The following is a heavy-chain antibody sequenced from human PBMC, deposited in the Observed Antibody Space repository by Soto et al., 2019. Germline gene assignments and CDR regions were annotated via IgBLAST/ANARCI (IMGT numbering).Heavy chain of an antibody. Sequence: PSETLSLTCTVSGGSISSYYWSWIRQPPGKGLEWIGYIYYSGSTNYNPSLKSRVTISVDTSKNQFSLKLSSVTAADTAVYYCARQPDYMPAAWIFGPWGQGTQVTVSS. J-gene: IGHJ5*02. D-gene: IGHD6-13*01. CDR2: IYYSGST. CDR1: GGSISSYY. CDR3: ARQPDYMPAAWIFGP. V-gene: IGHV4-59*01.